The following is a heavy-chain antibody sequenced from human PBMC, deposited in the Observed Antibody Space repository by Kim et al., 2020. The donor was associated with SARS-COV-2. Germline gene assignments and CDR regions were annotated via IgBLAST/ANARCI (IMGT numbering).Heavy chain of an antibody. CDR3: ARDRRYFGY. V-gene: IGHV4-59*01. J-gene: IGHJ4*02. CDR2: RGST. Sequence: RGSTNYNPSLEDRFTISIDTSKNQFSLKLSSVTAADTAVYYCARDRRYFGYWGQGTLVTVSS. D-gene: IGHD6-6*01.